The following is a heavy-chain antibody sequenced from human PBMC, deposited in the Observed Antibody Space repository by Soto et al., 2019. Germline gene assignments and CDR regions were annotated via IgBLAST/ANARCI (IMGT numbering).Heavy chain of an antibody. J-gene: IGHJ3*02. Sequence: GESLKIPCKGSGYSFTTYWLAWVRQMPGKGLEYMGIIYPGDSDARYSPSFQGQVTISADKSISTAYLQWTSLKASDTAIYYCARARVSTPRLEDPFDIWGQGTMVTVSS. CDR2: IYPGDSDA. V-gene: IGHV5-51*01. CDR3: ARARVSTPRLEDPFDI. D-gene: IGHD5-12*01. CDR1: GYSFTTYW.